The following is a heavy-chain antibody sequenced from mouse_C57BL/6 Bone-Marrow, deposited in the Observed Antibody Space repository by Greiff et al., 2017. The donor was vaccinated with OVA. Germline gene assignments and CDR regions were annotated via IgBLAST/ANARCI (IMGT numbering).Heavy chain of an antibody. V-gene: IGHV12-3*01. CDR3: AGAHHGGFAY. CDR1: GFPITSGYY. Sequence: VQLQQSGPGLVKPSQSLFLTCSITGFPITSGYYWIWIRQSPGKPLEWMGYITHSGETFYNPSLQSPISITRETSKNQFFLQLNSVTTEDTAMYYCAGAHHGGFAYWGQGTLVTVSA. J-gene: IGHJ3*01. CDR2: ITHSGET.